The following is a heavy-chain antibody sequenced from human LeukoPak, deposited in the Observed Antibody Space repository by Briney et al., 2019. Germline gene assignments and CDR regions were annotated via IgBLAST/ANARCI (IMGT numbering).Heavy chain of an antibody. V-gene: IGHV1-69*13. CDR1: GGTFSSYA. Sequence: GASVKVSCKASGGTFSSYAISWVRQALGQGLEWMGGIIPIFGTANYAQKFQGRVTITADESTSTAYMELSSLRSEDTAVYDCATVYGYSGYDLSYWGQGTLVTVSS. CDR2: IIPIFGTA. J-gene: IGHJ4*02. CDR3: ATVYGYSGYDLSY. D-gene: IGHD5-12*01.